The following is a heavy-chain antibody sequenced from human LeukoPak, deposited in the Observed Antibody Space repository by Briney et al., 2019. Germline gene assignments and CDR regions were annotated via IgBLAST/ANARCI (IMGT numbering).Heavy chain of an antibody. CDR3: ARVKGFGELSHIDY. Sequence: SETLSLTCTVSGGSISSYYWSWIRQPPGKGLEWIGYIYYSGSTNYNPSLKSRVTISVDTSKNQFSLKLSSWTAADTAVYHCARVKGFGELSHIDYWGQGTLVTVSS. D-gene: IGHD3-10*01. CDR2: IYYSGST. CDR1: GGSISSYY. V-gene: IGHV4-59*12. J-gene: IGHJ4*02.